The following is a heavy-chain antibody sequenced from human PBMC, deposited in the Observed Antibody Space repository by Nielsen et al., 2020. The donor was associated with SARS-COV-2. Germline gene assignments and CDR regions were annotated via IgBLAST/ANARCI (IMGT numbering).Heavy chain of an antibody. V-gene: IGHV3-21*01. CDR3: VRDRGSGWSRGRNYNYFGMDV. CDR2: ISSPSNYV. J-gene: IGHJ6*02. D-gene: IGHD6-19*01. Sequence: GGSLRLSCEVSRFGLTTYTINWVRQAPGKGLEWVSCISSPSNYVYYADSVQGRFTISKDYLQINDLRAEDTAVYYCVRDRGSGWSRGRNYNYFGMDVWGQGTTVTVSS. CDR1: RFGLTTYT.